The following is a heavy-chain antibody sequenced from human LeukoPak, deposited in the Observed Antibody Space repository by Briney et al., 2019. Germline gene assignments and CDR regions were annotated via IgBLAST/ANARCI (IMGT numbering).Heavy chain of an antibody. CDR1: GFTFSSYS. V-gene: IGHV3-21*01. CDR2: ISSSSSYI. D-gene: IGHD2-15*01. CDR3: ARDRCSGGSCYWRY. Sequence: GGSLRLSCAASGFTFSSYSMNWVRQDPGKGLEWVSSISSSSSYIYYADSVKGRFTISRDNAKNSLYLQMNSLRAEDTAVYYCARDRCSGGSCYWRYWGQGTLVTVSS. J-gene: IGHJ4*02.